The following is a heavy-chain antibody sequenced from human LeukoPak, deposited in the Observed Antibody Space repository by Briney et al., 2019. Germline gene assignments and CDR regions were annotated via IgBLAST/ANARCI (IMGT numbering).Heavy chain of an antibody. D-gene: IGHD3-22*01. V-gene: IGHV4-4*02. CDR3: ATVGSYYYDSSGYYTYYFDY. Sequence: SGTLSLTCAVSGGSISSSNWWSWVRQPPGKGLEWIGEIYHSGSTNYNPSLKSRVTISVDKSKNQFSLKLSSVTAADTAVYYCATVGSYYYDSSGYYTYYFDYWGQGNLVTVSS. CDR2: IYHSGST. CDR1: GGSISSSNW. J-gene: IGHJ4*02.